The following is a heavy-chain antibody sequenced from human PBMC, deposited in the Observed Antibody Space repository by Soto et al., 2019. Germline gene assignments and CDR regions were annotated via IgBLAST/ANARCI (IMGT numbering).Heavy chain of an antibody. CDR3: ARDLRYQLLRYNWFDP. CDR1: GGTFSSYA. D-gene: IGHD2-2*01. CDR2: IIPIFGTA. Sequence: SVKVSCKDSGGTFSSYAISWVRQAPGQGLEWMGGIIPIFGTANYAQKFQDRVTITADESTSTAYMELSSLRSEDTAVYYCARDLRYQLLRYNWFDPWGQGTLVTVSS. V-gene: IGHV1-69*13. J-gene: IGHJ5*02.